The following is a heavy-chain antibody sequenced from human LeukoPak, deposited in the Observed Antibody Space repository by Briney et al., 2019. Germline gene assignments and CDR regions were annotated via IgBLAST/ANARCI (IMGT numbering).Heavy chain of an antibody. Sequence: PSETLSLTCTISGDSISSTNYYWGWIRQPPGKGLEWIGTIYYSGSTYYNPSLQSRVTISVDTSKNQFSLKLSSVTAADTAVYYCSRLAVAGRTDYYYYMDVWGKGTTVTASS. J-gene: IGHJ6*03. D-gene: IGHD6-19*01. CDR2: IYYSGST. V-gene: IGHV4-39*01. CDR3: SRLAVAGRTDYYYYMDV. CDR1: GDSISSTNYY.